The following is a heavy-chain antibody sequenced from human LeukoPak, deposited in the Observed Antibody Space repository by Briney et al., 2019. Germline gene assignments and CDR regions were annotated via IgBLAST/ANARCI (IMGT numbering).Heavy chain of an antibody. CDR1: GFTFSSYA. CDR2: ISYDGSNK. D-gene: IGHD6-13*01. CDR3: ARPPGVAAAGYFDY. Sequence: LPGGSLRLSCAASGFTFSSYAMHWVRQAPGKGLEWVAVISYDGSNKYYADSVKGRFTISRDNSKNTLYLQMNSLRAEDTAVYYCARPPGVAAAGYFDYWGQGTLVTVSS. J-gene: IGHJ4*02. V-gene: IGHV3-30*04.